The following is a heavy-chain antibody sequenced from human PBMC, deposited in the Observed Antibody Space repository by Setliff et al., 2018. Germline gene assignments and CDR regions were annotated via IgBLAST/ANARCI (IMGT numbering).Heavy chain of an antibody. CDR1: GGSFSGYF. V-gene: IGHV4-34*01. CDR3: ARGRYYGSGSYSL. CDR2: VNDSGSA. D-gene: IGHD3-10*01. Sequence: SETLSLTCDVFGGSFSGYFWAWIRQSPGKGLEWIGDVNDSGSANYKPSLKSRLTISRDTSKNQLSLNSSSVTAADTAVYYCARGRYYGSGSYSLWGQGTQVTVSS. J-gene: IGHJ4*02.